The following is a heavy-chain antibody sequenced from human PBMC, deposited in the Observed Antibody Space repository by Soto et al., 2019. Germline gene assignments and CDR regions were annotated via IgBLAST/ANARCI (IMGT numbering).Heavy chain of an antibody. CDR2: ISYDGSNK. D-gene: IGHD3-22*01. CDR1: GFTFSSYG. CDR3: AKAPSRITMIVVVTLPDY. Sequence: QVQLVESGGGVVQPGRSLRLSCAASGFTFSSYGMHWVRQAPGKGLEWVAVISYDGSNKYYADSVKDRFTISRDNSKNTLYLQMNSLRAEDTAVYYSAKAPSRITMIVVVTLPDYWGQGTLVTISS. V-gene: IGHV3-30*18. J-gene: IGHJ4*02.